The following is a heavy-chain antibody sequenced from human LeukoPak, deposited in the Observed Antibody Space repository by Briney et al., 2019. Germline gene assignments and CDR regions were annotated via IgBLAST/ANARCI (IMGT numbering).Heavy chain of an antibody. J-gene: IGHJ5*02. Sequence: QSGGSLRLSCAASGFTFSSYGMHWVRQAPGKGLEWVAVISYDGSNKYYADSVKGRFTISRDNSKNTLYLQMNSLRAEDTAVYYCAKDSAGFDPWGQGTLVTVSS. V-gene: IGHV3-30*18. CDR3: AKDSAGFDP. CDR1: GFTFSSYG. CDR2: ISYDGSNK.